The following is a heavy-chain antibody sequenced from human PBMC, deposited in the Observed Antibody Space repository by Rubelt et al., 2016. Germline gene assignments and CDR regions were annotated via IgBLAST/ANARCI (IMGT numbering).Heavy chain of an antibody. CDR3: AGGITIFGVASGYFDY. V-gene: IGHV4-39*07. D-gene: IGHD3-3*01. CDR1: GGSISSSSYY. CDR2: IYYSGST. Sequence: QLQLQKSGPGLVKPSETLSLTCTVSGGSISSSSYYWGWIRQPPGKGLEWIGSIYYSGSTYYNPSLKSRVTISVDTSKNQFSLKLSSVTAADTAVYYCAGGITIFGVASGYFDYWGQGTLVTVSS. J-gene: IGHJ4*02.